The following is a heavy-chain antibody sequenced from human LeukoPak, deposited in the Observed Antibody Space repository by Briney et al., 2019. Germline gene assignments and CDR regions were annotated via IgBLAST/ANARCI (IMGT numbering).Heavy chain of an antibody. J-gene: IGHJ4*02. Sequence: SETLSLTCTVSGGSISSYYWSWIRQPPGKGLEWIGYIYYSGSTNYNPSLKSRVTISVDTSKNQFSLKLSSVTAADTAVYYCARGRKGYYYHFDYWGQGTLVTVSS. D-gene: IGHD3-22*01. CDR2: IYYSGST. V-gene: IGHV4-59*01. CDR1: GGSISSYY. CDR3: ARGRKGYYYHFDY.